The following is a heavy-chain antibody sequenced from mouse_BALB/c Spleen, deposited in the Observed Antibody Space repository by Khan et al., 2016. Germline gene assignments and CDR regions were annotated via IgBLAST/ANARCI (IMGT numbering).Heavy chain of an antibody. CDR3: ARMVTTPYWYFDV. J-gene: IGHJ1*01. V-gene: IGHV2-2*02. CDR1: GFSLTSYG. Sequence: QVQLQQSGPGLVQPSQSLSITCTVSGFSLTSYGVHWVRQSPGKGLEWLGVIWSGGSTDYNAAFISRLSISKDNSKSQVFFKMNSLQANDTAIYYCARMVTTPYWYFDVWGAGTTVTVSS. CDR2: IWSGGST. D-gene: IGHD2-1*01.